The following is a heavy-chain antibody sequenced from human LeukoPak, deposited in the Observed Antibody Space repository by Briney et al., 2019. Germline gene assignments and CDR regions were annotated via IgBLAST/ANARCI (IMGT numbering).Heavy chain of an antibody. CDR3: ARSRWELLHPLYFDY. CDR2: ISSSSSTI. D-gene: IGHD1-26*01. CDR1: GFTFSSYS. Sequence: GGSLRLSCAASGFTFSSYSMNWVRQAPGKGLEWVSYISSSSSTIYYADSVKGRFTSSRDNAKNSLYLQMNSLRAEDTAVYYCARSRWELLHPLYFDYWGQGTLVTVSS. J-gene: IGHJ4*02. V-gene: IGHV3-48*01.